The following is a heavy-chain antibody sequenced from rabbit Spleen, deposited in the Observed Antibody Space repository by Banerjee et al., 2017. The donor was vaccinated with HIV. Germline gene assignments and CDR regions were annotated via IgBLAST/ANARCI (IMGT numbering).Heavy chain of an antibody. Sequence: QEQLEESGGGLVKPGASLTLTCKASGFDFTSTYYMCWVRQAPGKGLELITCIDASSGSTNYATWAKGRFTISKTSSTTVTLQMTSLTAADTATYFCARGEHFSVGFSAFAIYLDLWGQGTLVTVS. CDR3: ARGEHFSVGFSAFAIYLDL. CDR1: GFDFTSTYY. V-gene: IGHV1S45*01. J-gene: IGHJ3*01. CDR2: IDASSGST. D-gene: IGHD6-1*01.